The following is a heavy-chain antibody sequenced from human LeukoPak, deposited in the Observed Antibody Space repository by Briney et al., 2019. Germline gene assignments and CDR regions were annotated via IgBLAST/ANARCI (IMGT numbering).Heavy chain of an antibody. CDR3: ARGDHDSSGYYLSYAPET. Sequence: SVKVSCKASGYTFTSYAMNWVRQPPAQGLEWMGWINTNTGNPPYAQGFTGRFVFSLDTSVSTAYLQISSLKDEDTAVYYCARGDHDSSGYYLSYAPETWGQGTLVTVSS. J-gene: IGHJ5*02. CDR2: INTNTGNP. D-gene: IGHD3-22*01. V-gene: IGHV7-4-1*02. CDR1: GYTFTSYA.